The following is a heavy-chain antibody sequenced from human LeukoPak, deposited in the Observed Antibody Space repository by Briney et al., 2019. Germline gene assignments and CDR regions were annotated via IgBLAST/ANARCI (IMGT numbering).Heavy chain of an antibody. CDR1: GGTFSSYA. D-gene: IGHD2-15*01. CDR2: IIPIFGTA. J-gene: IGHJ5*02. CDR3: ARVPVCSGGSCYSNWFDP. Sequence: SVKVSCKASGGTFSSYAISWVRQAPGQELEWMGGIIPIFGTANYAQKFQGRVTITADESTSTAYMELSSLRSEDTAVYYCARVPVCSGGSCYSNWFDPWGQGTLVTVSS. V-gene: IGHV1-69*01.